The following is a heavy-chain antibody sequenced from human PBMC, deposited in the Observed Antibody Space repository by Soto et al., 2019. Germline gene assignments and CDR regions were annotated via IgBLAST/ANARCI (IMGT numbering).Heavy chain of an antibody. CDR3: AREVSRGWYYFDY. Sequence: GGSLRLSCAASGFAFSSYAMHWVRQAPGKGLEWVAVISYDGSNKYYADSVKGRFTISRDNSKNTLYLQMNSLRAEDTAVYYCAREVSRGWYYFDYWGQGTLVTVSS. J-gene: IGHJ4*02. CDR2: ISYDGSNK. D-gene: IGHD6-19*01. V-gene: IGHV3-30-3*01. CDR1: GFAFSSYA.